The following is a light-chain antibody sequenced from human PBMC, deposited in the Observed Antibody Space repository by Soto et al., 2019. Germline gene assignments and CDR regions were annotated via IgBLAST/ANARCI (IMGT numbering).Light chain of an antibody. CDR2: GAS. CDR1: QSIRYY. Sequence: GDRVTITCRASQSIRYYLAWYQQMPGKAPKLLIYGASSLQSGVPSRFSGSGSGTEFTLTISSLQPDDFATYFCQHDNSYSQTFGQGTKVEIK. V-gene: IGKV1-5*01. CDR3: QHDNSYSQT. J-gene: IGKJ1*01.